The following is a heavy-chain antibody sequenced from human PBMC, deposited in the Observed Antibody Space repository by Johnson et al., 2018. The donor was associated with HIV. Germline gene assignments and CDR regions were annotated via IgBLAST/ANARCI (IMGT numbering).Heavy chain of an antibody. CDR2: IYSGGST. Sequence: VQLVESGGRVVRPGGSLRLSCAASGFTVSSNYMSWVRQAPGKGLEWVSVIYSGGSTYYADSVKGRFTISRDNSKNTLYLQMNSLRAEDTAVYYCARDRAWNYEGAFDIWGQGTMVTVSS. V-gene: IGHV3-53*01. CDR3: ARDRAWNYEGAFDI. J-gene: IGHJ3*02. D-gene: IGHD1-7*01. CDR1: GFTVSSNY.